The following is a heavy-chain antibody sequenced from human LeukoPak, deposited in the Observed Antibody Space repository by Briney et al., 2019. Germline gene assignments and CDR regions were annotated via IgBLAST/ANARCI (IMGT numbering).Heavy chain of an antibody. CDR1: GFTFSSYW. CDR3: AKGRRGTAMSTFFDY. CDR2: IKQDGSEK. D-gene: IGHD5-18*01. Sequence: PGGSLRLSCAASGFTFSSYWMSWVRQAPGKGLEWVANIKQDGSEKYYVDSVKGRFTISRDNSKNTLYLQMNSLRAEDTAVYYCAKGRRGTAMSTFFDYWGQGTLVTVSS. V-gene: IGHV3-7*03. J-gene: IGHJ4*02.